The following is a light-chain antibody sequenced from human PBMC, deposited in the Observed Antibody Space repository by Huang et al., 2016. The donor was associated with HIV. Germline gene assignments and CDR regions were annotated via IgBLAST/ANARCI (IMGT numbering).Light chain of an antibody. CDR1: QSISIW. J-gene: IGKJ2*01. Sequence: DIQMTQSPSTLSASVGDRVTITCRASQSISIWLAWYRQKPGKATKVLISDASNVESGVPSRFSGSGSGTEFTLTISSLQPDDFATYYCQQYNSYPYTFGQGTKLEIK. CDR3: QQYNSYPYT. V-gene: IGKV1-5*01. CDR2: DAS.